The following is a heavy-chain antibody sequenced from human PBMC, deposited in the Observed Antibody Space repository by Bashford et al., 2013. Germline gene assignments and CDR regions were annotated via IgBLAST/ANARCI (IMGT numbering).Heavy chain of an antibody. J-gene: IGHJ1*01. D-gene: IGHD2-2*02. CDR2: INHFGST. Sequence: SSXNPCPSPALSMVGPSVITTGAGIRQYPGRGLEWIGEINHFGSTNYNPSLKSRVTISVDTSKNQFSLKLSSVTAADTAVYYCAGGYTYVQRAFWGQGHLVTVSS. V-gene: IGHV4-34*01. CDR1: VGPSVITT. CDR3: AGGYTYVQRAF.